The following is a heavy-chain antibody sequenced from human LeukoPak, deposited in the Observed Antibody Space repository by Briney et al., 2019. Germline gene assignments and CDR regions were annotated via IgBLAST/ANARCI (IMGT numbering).Heavy chain of an antibody. Sequence: GGSLRLSCAASGFTFSSYSMNWVRQAPGKGLEWVSSISSSSSYIYYADSVKGRFTISRDNAKNSLYLQMNSLRAEDTAVYYCARDYGSGSSLSYYYYYMHVWGKGTTVTVS. V-gene: IGHV3-21*01. CDR1: GFTFSSYS. CDR3: ARDYGSGSSLSYYYYYMHV. D-gene: IGHD3-10*01. J-gene: IGHJ6*03. CDR2: ISSSSSYI.